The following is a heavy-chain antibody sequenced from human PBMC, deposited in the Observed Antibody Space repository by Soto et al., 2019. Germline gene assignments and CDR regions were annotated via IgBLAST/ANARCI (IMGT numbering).Heavy chain of an antibody. CDR2: IYYTGNT. V-gene: IGHV4-59*01. CDR1: GGSINNYF. CDR3: ARGRGSARHHYYNMDV. D-gene: IGHD6-19*01. J-gene: IGHJ6*03. Sequence: SETLSLTCTVSGGSINNYFWSWIRQPPGKGLEWIGFIYYTGNTNYNPSLKSRVTISVDTSKDQFSLNLSSVTAADTAVYYCARGRGSARHHYYNMDVWGNGTPVTVSS.